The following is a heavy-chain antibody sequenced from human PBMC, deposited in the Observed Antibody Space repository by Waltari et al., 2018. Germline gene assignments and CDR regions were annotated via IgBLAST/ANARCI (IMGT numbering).Heavy chain of an antibody. V-gene: IGHV1-69*05. J-gene: IGHJ5*02. D-gene: IGHD6-13*01. CDR1: GGTFSRYA. Sequence: QVQLVQSGAEVKKPGSSVNVSCKASGGTFSRYAISWVRQAPGQGLEWMGGIIPIFGTANYAQKFQGRVTITTDESTSTAYMELSSLRSEDTAVYYCARGGAAAAGTRGWFDPWGQGTLVTVSS. CDR2: IIPIFGTA. CDR3: ARGGAAAAGTRGWFDP.